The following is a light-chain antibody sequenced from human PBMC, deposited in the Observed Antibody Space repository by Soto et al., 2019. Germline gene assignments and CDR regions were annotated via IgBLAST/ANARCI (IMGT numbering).Light chain of an antibody. Sequence: LKLSLSTLSLKNGEGVTLSCRASQSVTVNSLAWYQQKPGQAPRLLIYAASTRAAAVPDRFTGSGSGTDFALTISRLEPEDFGVYYCQQYGVSPLTSGPRSNADI. CDR2: AAS. CDR1: QSVTVNS. V-gene: IGKV3-20*01. J-gene: IGKJ3*01. CDR3: QQYGVSPLT.